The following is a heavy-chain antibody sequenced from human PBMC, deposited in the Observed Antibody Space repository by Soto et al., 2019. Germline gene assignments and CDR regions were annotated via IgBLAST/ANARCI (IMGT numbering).Heavy chain of an antibody. J-gene: IGHJ6*02. V-gene: IGHV1-3*01. CDR3: ARADYYYYGMDV. CDR1: GYTFTSYA. CDR2: INAGNGNT. Sequence: GASVKVSCKSSGYTFTSYAMHWVRQAPGQRLEWMGWINAGNGNTKYLQKFQGRVTITRDTSASTAYMELSSLRSEDTAVYYCARADYYYYGMDVWGQGTTVTVSS.